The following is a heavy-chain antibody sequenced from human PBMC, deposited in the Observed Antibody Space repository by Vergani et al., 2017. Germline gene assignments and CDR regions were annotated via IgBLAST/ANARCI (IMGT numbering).Heavy chain of an antibody. J-gene: IGHJ6*02. D-gene: IGHD3-22*01. CDR3: ARGLDYDSSGYYYFGYYYYGMDV. V-gene: IGHV3-48*02. Sequence: EVQLVESGGGLVQPGGSLRLSCAASGFTFSSYSMNWVRQAPGKGLEWVSYISSSSSTIYYADSVKGRFTISRDNAKNSLYLQMNSLRDEYTAVYYCARGLDYDSSGYYYFGYYYYGMDVWGQGTTVTVSS. CDR2: ISSSSSTI. CDR1: GFTFSSYS.